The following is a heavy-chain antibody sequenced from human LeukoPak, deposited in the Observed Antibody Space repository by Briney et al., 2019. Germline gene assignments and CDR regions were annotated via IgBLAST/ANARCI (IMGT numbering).Heavy chain of an antibody. CDR1: GGSISSGSYY. V-gene: IGHV4-61*02. Sequence: PSQTLSLTCTVSGGSISSGSYYWSWIRQPAGKGLEWIGRIYTSGSTNYSPSLKSRVTISVDTSKNQFSLKLSSVTAADTAVYYCARATIFGVVILDWGQGIMVAVSS. CDR3: ARATIFGVVILD. D-gene: IGHD3-3*01. CDR2: IYTSGST. J-gene: IGHJ3*01.